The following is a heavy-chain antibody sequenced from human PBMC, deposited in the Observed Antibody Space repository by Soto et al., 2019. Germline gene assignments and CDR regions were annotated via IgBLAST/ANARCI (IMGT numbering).Heavy chain of an antibody. J-gene: IGHJ4*02. Sequence: QITLKESGPTLVKPTQTLTLTCTFSGFSLNTNAVGVAWIRQPPGKALEWLALLYWDDDKRYSPSLKSRVTITTDTSKNQVVLTMTNMDPEDTATYYCAHRRVRDSSGENFDSWGQGTLVTVSS. CDR1: GFSLNTNAVG. V-gene: IGHV2-5*02. CDR2: LYWDDDK. D-gene: IGHD6-19*01. CDR3: AHRRVRDSSGENFDS.